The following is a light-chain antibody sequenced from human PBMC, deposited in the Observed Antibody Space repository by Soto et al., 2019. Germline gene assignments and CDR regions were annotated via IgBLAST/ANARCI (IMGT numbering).Light chain of an antibody. J-gene: IGLJ2*01. V-gene: IGLV2-14*01. CDR1: SSDVGGYDY. CDR2: EVT. CDR3: TSHTRSGMV. Sequence: QSVLTQPASVSGSPGQSITISCTGASSDVGGYDYVSWYQHHPDKAPKHIIFEVTNRPSGISRRFSGSKSGNTASLTISGLQADDEADYYCTSHTRSGMVFGGGTKLTVL.